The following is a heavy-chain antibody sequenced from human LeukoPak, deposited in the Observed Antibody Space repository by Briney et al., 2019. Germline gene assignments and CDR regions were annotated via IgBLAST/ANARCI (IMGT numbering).Heavy chain of an antibody. V-gene: IGHV4-39*01. CDR1: GGSISSSGYY. J-gene: IGHJ4*02. CDR2: IYYSGST. CDR3: ARRLYYYDSSGYHYYFDY. Sequence: SETLSLTCTVSGGSISSSGYYWGWIRQPPGKGLEWIGSIYYSGSTYYNPSLKSRVTISVDTSKNQFSLKLSSVTAADTAVYYCARRLYYYDSSGYHYYFDYWGQGTLVTVSS. D-gene: IGHD3-22*01.